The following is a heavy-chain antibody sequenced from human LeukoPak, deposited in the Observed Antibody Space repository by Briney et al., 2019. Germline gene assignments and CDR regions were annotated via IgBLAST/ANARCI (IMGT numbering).Heavy chain of an antibody. CDR2: ISSSSSYI. J-gene: IGHJ4*02. V-gene: IGHV3-21*01. CDR3: ARDKADYDSSGFDY. Sequence: KSGGSLRLSCAASGFTFSSYSMNWVRRAPGKGLEWVSSISSSSSYIYYADSVKGRFTISRDNAKNSLYLQMNSLRAEDTAVYYCARDKADYDSSGFDYWGQGTLVTVPS. CDR1: GFTFSSYS. D-gene: IGHD3-22*01.